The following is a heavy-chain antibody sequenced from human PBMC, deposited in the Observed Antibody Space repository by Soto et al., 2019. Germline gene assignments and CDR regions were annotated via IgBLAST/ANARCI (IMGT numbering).Heavy chain of an antibody. J-gene: IGHJ6*02. CDR3: ARDLRVVTGHYGMDV. V-gene: IGHV3-74*01. CDR2: INSDGSST. CDR1: GFTFSSYW. Sequence: PGGSLRLSCAASGFTFSSYWMHWVRQAPGKGLLCISRINSDGSSTNYADSVKGRFTISRDNAKNTVYLQMNSPRAEDTAVYYCARDLRVVTGHYGMDVWGQGTTVTVSS. D-gene: IGHD3-9*01.